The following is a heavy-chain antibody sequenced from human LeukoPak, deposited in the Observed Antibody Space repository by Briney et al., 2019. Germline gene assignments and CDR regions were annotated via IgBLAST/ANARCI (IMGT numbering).Heavy chain of an antibody. CDR2: IYHSGNT. CDR1: GYSISSGYY. J-gene: IGHJ5*02. CDR3: ARAYSSRWYWNWFDP. Sequence: SETLSLTCTVSGYSISSGYYWGWIRQPPGKGLEWIGNIYHSGNTYYNPSLKSRVTVSLDMSKNQFSLKLNSVTAADTALYYCARAYSSRWYWNWFDPWGQGTLVTVSS. D-gene: IGHD6-13*01. V-gene: IGHV4-38-2*02.